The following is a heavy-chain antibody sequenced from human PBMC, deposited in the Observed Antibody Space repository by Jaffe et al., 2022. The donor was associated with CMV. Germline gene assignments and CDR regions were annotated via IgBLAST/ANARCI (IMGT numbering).Heavy chain of an antibody. D-gene: IGHD3-3*01. CDR3: ARDLEKFDFWSGSKKWTMDV. Sequence: QVQLVQSGTELRKPGASVKVSCKTSGYIFSGYYLHWVRQAPGQGPEWMGWFNPDRSVTKIAEKFQGRVTMTGDSAISTAYMELSRLRSDDTAIYYCARDLEKFDFWSGSKKWTMDVWGQGTTVTVS. J-gene: IGHJ6*02. CDR2: FNPDRSVT. V-gene: IGHV1-2*02. CDR1: GYIFSGYY.